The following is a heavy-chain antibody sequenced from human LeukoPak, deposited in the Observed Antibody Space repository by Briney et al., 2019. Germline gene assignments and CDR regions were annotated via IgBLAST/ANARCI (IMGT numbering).Heavy chain of an antibody. CDR2: IYDNGST. J-gene: IGHJ4*02. CDR1: GVTVSSNY. Sequence: GGTLRLSCAASGVTVSSNYMTWVRQAPGKGLEWVSVIYDNGSTYYADSVTGRFTISRDNSKNTLYLQMNTLSAEDTAVYYCARGRRSYFYWGQGTLVSVSS. V-gene: IGHV3-66*02. CDR3: ARGRRSYFY. D-gene: IGHD1-26*01.